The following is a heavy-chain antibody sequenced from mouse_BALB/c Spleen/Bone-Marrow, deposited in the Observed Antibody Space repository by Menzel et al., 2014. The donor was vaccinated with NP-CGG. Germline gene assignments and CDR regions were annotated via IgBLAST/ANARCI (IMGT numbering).Heavy chain of an antibody. CDR2: INPDSSTI. V-gene: IGHV4-1*02. CDR1: GFDFSRYW. J-gene: IGHJ2*01. CDR3: ARGGYGSSYYFDY. D-gene: IGHD1-1*01. Sequence: EVKLQESGGGLVQPGGSLKLSCAASGFDFSRYWMSWVRQAPGKGLEWIGEINPDSSTINYTPSLKDKFILSRDNAKNTLCLQMSKVRSEDTALYYCARGGYGSSYYFDYWGQGSTLTVSS.